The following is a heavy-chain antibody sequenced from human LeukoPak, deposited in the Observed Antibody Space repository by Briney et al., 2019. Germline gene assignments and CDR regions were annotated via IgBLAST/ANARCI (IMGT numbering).Heavy chain of an antibody. J-gene: IGHJ6*03. CDR3: ARDVRGAAPDYYMDV. Sequence: ASVKVSCKASGGTFSSYAISWVRQAPGQGLEWMGGIIPIFGTANYAQKFQGRVTITTDESTSTAYMELSRLRSEDTAVYYCARDVRGAAPDYYMDVWGKGTTVTVSS. CDR1: GGTFSSYA. CDR2: IIPIFGTA. D-gene: IGHD3-10*01. V-gene: IGHV1-69*05.